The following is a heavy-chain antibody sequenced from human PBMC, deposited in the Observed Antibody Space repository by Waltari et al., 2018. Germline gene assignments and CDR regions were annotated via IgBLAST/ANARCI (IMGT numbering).Heavy chain of an antibody. V-gene: IGHV3-23*03. CDR3: AKAGGGVVVAATKLHYMDV. D-gene: IGHD2-15*01. CDR1: GLTFSSYA. J-gene: IGHJ6*03. CDR2: IYSGGSST. Sequence: EVQLLESGGGLVQPGGSLRLSCAASGLTFSSYAMSWVRPAPGTGLEWVSVIYSGGSSTYYADSVKGRFTISRDNSKNTLYLQMNSLRAEDTAVYYCAKAGGGVVVAATKLHYMDVWGKGTTVTVSS.